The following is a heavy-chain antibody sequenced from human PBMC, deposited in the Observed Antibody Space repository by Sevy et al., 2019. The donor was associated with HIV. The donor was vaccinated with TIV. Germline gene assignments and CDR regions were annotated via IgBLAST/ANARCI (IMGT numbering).Heavy chain of an antibody. CDR1: GFIFSGYG. Sequence: GSLRLSCAASGFIFSGYGMSSVRQAPGQGLEWVSAISGSGGSTYYADSVKGRFTISRDNFRNTLYLQMNSLRAEDTAVYYCAKDRITAARFQHWGQGTLVTVSS. CDR3: AKDRITAARFQH. J-gene: IGHJ1*01. D-gene: IGHD6-13*01. V-gene: IGHV3-23*01. CDR2: ISGSGGST.